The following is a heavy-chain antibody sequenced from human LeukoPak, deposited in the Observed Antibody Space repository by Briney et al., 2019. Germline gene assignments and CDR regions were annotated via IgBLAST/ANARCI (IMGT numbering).Heavy chain of an antibody. CDR1: VYTLPSSA. CDR2: IVVRNGNR. Sequence: SVNVSRKSCVYTLPSSAVQGVRQARGQGLEGIGWIVVRNGNRNYEQKFQERDTITRDMSTRTDYMELSSLRSEDTAVYDCAAGSIAVGGPPVYWGQGTLVTGSS. D-gene: IGHD6-19*01. V-gene: IGHV1-58*01. CDR3: AAGSIAVGGPPVY. J-gene: IGHJ4*02.